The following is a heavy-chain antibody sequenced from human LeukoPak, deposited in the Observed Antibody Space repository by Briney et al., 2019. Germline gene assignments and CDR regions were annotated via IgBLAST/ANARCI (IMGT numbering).Heavy chain of an antibody. CDR2: LSYDGSNT. D-gene: IGHD6-13*01. CDR3: AKDPQQLILSNYFDD. V-gene: IGHV3-30*18. Sequence: GRSLRLSCAASGFTFSSRAMYWVRQAPGKGLEWVAGLSYDGSNTYYVDPVKGRFTISGDNSKNTLYLQMDSLRTEDTAVYYCAKDPQQLILSNYFDDWGQGTLVTVSS. J-gene: IGHJ4*02. CDR1: GFTFSSRA.